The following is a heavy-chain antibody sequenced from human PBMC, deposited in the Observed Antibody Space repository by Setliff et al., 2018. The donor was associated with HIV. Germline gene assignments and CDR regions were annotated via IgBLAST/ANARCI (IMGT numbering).Heavy chain of an antibody. CDR3: AKGPGYSSSWYYFNY. J-gene: IGHJ4*02. CDR2: ISWDGSST. Sequence: CVASGFAFDDYSMHWVRQAPGKGLEWVSLISWDGSSTFYADSVKGRFTVSRDNAKNSLYLQMNSLRAEDTAVYYCAKGPGYSSSWYYFNYWGQGTLVTVSS. D-gene: IGHD6-13*01. CDR1: GFAFDDYS. V-gene: IGHV3-43*01.